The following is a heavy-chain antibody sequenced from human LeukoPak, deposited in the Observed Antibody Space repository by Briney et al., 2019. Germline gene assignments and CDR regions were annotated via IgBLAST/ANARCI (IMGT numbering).Heavy chain of an antibody. CDR2: ISAYNGNT. D-gene: IGHD4-17*01. CDR3: ARGDPNYDDYDEWIDY. J-gene: IGHJ4*02. CDR1: GYTFTSYG. Sequence: GASVKVSCKASGYTFTSYGISWVRQAPGQGLEWMGWISAYNGNTNYAQKVQGRVTMTTDTSTSTAYIELRSLRSDDTAVYYCARGDPNYDDYDEWIDYWGQGTLVTVSS. V-gene: IGHV1-18*01.